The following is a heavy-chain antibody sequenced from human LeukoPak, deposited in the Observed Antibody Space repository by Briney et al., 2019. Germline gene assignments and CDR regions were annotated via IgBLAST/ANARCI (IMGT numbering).Heavy chain of an antibody. Sequence: GASVKVSCKASGYTFTGYYMHWVRQAPGQGLEWMGRINPNSGGTNYAQKFQGRVTMTRDTSISTAYMELSRLRSDDTAVYYCARDKQLVRRPGPIDYWGQGTLVTVSP. V-gene: IGHV1-2*06. CDR2: INPNSGGT. J-gene: IGHJ4*02. CDR3: ARDKQLVRRPGPIDY. CDR1: GYTFTGYY. D-gene: IGHD6-6*01.